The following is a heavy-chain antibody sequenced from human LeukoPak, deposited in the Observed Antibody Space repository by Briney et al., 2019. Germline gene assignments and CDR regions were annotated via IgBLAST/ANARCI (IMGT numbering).Heavy chain of an antibody. CDR2: INHSGST. CDR1: GGSFSGYY. D-gene: IGHD3-22*01. Sequence: SETLSLTCAVYGGSFSGYYWNWIRQPPGKGLEWIGEINHSGSTTYNRPLKSRVTISLDTSKNQFSLKLSSVTAADTAVYYCARTLDSRRYIVRRPYSMDVWGQGTTVTVSS. J-gene: IGHJ6*02. V-gene: IGHV4-34*01. CDR3: ARTLDSRRYIVRRPYSMDV.